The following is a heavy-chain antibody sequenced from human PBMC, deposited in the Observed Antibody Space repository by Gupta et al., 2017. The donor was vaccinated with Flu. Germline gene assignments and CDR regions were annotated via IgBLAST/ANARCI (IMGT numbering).Heavy chain of an antibody. D-gene: IGHD2-15*01. CDR2: INHSGST. CDR3: ARVKKGYCSGGSCYSRLRWFDP. Sequence: QVQLQQWGAGLLKPSETLSLTCAVYGGSFSGYYWSWIRQPPGKGLEWIGEINHSGSTNYNPSLKSRVTISVDTSKNQFSLKLSSVTAADTAVYYCARVKKGYCSGGSCYSRLRWFDPWGQGTLVTVSS. J-gene: IGHJ5*02. CDR1: GGSFSGYY. V-gene: IGHV4-34*01.